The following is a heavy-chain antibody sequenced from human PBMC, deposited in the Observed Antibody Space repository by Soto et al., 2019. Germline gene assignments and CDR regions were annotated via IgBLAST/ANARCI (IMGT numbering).Heavy chain of an antibody. CDR3: ARVGSSGYYPVYFDY. J-gene: IGHJ4*02. CDR2: IYYSGST. V-gene: IGHV4-59*01. Sequence: SETLSLTCTVSGGSISSYYWSWIRQPPGKGLEWIGYIYYSGSTNYNPSLKSRVTISVDTSKNQFSLKLSSVTAADTAVYYCARVGSSGYYPVYFDYWGQGTLVTVSS. D-gene: IGHD3-22*01. CDR1: GGSISSYY.